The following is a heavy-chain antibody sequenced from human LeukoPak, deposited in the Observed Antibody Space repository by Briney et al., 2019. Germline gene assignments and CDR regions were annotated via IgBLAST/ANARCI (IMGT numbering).Heavy chain of an antibody. D-gene: IGHD5-12*01. CDR3: ARVERWLRVVGY. CDR2: IYYSGST. J-gene: IGHJ4*02. V-gene: IGHV4-59*01. CDR1: GGSISSYY. Sequence: SETLSLTCTVSGGSISSYYWSWIRQPPGKGLEWIGYIYYSGSTNYNPSLKSRVTISVDTSKNQFSLKLSSVTAADTAVYYCARVERWLRVVGYWGQGTLVTVSS.